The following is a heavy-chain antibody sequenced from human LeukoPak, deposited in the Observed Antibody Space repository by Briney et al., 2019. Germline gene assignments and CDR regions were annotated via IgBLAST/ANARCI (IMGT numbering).Heavy chain of an antibody. CDR1: GYSISSGFY. CDR3: ARVYISGRSYFDY. Sequence: PSETLSLTCSVSGYSISSGFYWGWIRQPPGKGLEWIGTIHRGGSTSNNPSLKSRLTISVDTSKNQFSLNLSSVTVADTAIYYCARVYISGRSYFDYWGQGILATVSS. D-gene: IGHD5/OR15-5a*01. CDR2: IHRGGST. J-gene: IGHJ4*02. V-gene: IGHV4-38-2*02.